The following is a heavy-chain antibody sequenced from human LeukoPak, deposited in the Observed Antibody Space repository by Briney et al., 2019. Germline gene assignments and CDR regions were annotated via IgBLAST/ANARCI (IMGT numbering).Heavy chain of an antibody. CDR2: ISASGGST. CDR1: GFTFSNYA. CDR3: AKARGLLAVAPLAFDY. Sequence: PGGSLRLSCAASGFTFSNYAMSWVRQAPGKGLEWDSAISASGGSTYYADSAKGRFTISRDNSKNTLFLQMKSLRADDTAVYSCAKARGLLAVAPLAFDYWGQGTLVTVSS. J-gene: IGHJ4*02. D-gene: IGHD2-15*01. V-gene: IGHV3-23*01.